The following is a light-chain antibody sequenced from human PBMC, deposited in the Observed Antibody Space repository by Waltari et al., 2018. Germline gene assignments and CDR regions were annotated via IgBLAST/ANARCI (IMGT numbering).Light chain of an antibody. CDR1: QSVTSN. Sequence: IVMTQSPPTLSLSPGERATLSCRASQSVTSNLAWYQQKPGQAPRLLIYGTSTRATGIPARFSGSGSGTQFTLTISSLQSEDFAVYYCQQYSNWPPWTFGQGTKVEIK. V-gene: IGKV3-15*01. CDR3: QQYSNWPPWT. J-gene: IGKJ1*01. CDR2: GTS.